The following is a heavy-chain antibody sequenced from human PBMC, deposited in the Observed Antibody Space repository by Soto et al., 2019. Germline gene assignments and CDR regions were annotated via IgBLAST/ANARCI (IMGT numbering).Heavy chain of an antibody. CDR2: IIPIFGTT. J-gene: IGHJ6*02. CDR1: GGTFSSYA. V-gene: IGHV1-69*06. D-gene: IGHD4-4*01. CDR3: ARDKPTVTSYYYYGMDV. Sequence: SVKVSCKASGGTFSSYAISWVRQAPGQGLEWMGGIIPIFGTTNYAQKFQGRVTITADKSTSTAYMELSSLRSEDTAVYYCARDKPTVTSYYYYGMDVWGQGTTVTVSS.